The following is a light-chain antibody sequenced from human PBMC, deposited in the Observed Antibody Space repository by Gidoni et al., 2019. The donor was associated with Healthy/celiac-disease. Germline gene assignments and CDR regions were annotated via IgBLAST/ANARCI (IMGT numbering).Light chain of an antibody. CDR2: EVS. J-gene: IGLJ1*01. CDR1: SSDVGGYNY. Sequence: QSALTQPPSASGSPGQSVTISCTGTSSDVGGYNYVTWSQQHPGKAPILIIYEVSKRPSGVHDRFSGSKSGNTASLTVPGLQAEDEADYYCSSYAGSNNYVFGTGTKVTVL. CDR3: SSYAGSNNYV. V-gene: IGLV2-8*01.